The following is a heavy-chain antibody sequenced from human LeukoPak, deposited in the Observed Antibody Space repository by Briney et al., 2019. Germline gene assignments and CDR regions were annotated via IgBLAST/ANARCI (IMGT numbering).Heavy chain of an antibody. CDR2: MNPNSGNT. D-gene: IGHD3-22*01. CDR1: GYTFTSYD. Sequence: ASVKVSCKASGYTFTSYDINWVRQATGQGLEWMGWMNPNSGNTGYAQKFQGRVTMTRNTSISTAYVELSSLRSEDTAVYYCARGAGGYYDSSGYNDYWGQGTLVTVSS. CDR3: ARGAGGYYDSSGYNDY. J-gene: IGHJ4*02. V-gene: IGHV1-8*01.